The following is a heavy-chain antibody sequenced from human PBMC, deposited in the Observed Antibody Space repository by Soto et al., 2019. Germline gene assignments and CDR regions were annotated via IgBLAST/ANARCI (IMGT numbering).Heavy chain of an antibody. CDR3: ARDLRYSSGGNYYYYGMDV. J-gene: IGHJ6*02. V-gene: IGHV3-7*05. CDR2: IKQDGSEK. Sequence: GGSLRLSCAASGFTFSSYWMSWVRQAPGKGLEWVANIKQDGSEKYYVDSVKGRFTISRDNAKNSLYLQMNSLRAEDTAVYYCARDLRYSSGGNYYYYGMDVWGQGTTVTVSS. CDR1: GFTFSSYW. D-gene: IGHD6-19*01.